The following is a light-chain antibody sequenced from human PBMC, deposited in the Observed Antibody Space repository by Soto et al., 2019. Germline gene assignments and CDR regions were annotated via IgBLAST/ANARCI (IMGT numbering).Light chain of an antibody. V-gene: IGKV3-20*01. J-gene: IGKJ1*01. Sequence: EIVLTQSPGTLSLSPGERATLSCRASQSVSSTYLAWYQQKPGQAPRLLIYGASSRGTGIPDRFSGSGSGTDFTLTISRLEPEDFAVYYCQRYGSSRWTFGQGTRVDI. CDR3: QRYGSSRWT. CDR2: GAS. CDR1: QSVSSTY.